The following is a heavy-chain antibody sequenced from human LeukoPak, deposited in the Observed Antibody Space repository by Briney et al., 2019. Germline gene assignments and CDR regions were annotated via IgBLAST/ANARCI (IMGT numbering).Heavy chain of an antibody. J-gene: IGHJ6*03. CDR3: ARDHYFYYMDA. CDR2: VNQGGTEK. CDR1: GFTFSTQW. Sequence: GGSLRLSCEASGFTFSTQWMSWVRQAPGKGLEWVAIVNQGGTEKYYVDSVKGRFTVSRDNAENSLYLQMNSLRAEDTAVYYCARDHYFYYMDAWGKGTTVTVSS. V-gene: IGHV3-7*01.